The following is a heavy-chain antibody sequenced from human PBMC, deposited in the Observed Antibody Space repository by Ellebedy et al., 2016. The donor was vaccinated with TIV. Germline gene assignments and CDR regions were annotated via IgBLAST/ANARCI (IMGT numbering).Heavy chain of an antibody. CDR1: GYTFTGYY. D-gene: IGHD3-16*01. Sequence: ASVKVSCKASGYTFTGYYMHWVRQAPGQGLEWMGWMNPNSGNTGYAQKFQGRVTMTRNTSISTAYMELSSLRSEDTAVYYCARKGVRGWFDPWGQGTLVTVSS. CDR2: MNPNSGNT. V-gene: IGHV1-8*02. J-gene: IGHJ5*02. CDR3: ARKGVRGWFDP.